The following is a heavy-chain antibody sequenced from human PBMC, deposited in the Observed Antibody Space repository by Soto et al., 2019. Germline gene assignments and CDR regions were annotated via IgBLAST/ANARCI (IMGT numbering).Heavy chain of an antibody. D-gene: IGHD6-6*01. CDR3: ARERPDGARLDP. V-gene: IGHV4-39*02. Sequence: SETLSLTCTVSGGSISSSSYYWGWIRQPPGKGLEWIGSFYYSGSTYYNPSLKSRVTISVDTSKNQFSLKLSSVTAADTAVYYCARERPDGARLDPWGQGTLVTVSS. J-gene: IGHJ5*02. CDR1: GGSISSSSYY. CDR2: FYYSGST.